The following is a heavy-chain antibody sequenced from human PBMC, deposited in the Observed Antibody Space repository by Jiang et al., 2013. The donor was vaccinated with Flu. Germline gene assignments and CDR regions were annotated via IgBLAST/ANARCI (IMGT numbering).Heavy chain of an antibody. CDR2: IYETGSA. CDR3: ARYRAEFDY. D-gene: IGHD1-26*01. Sequence: VSGGSISSGGYYWTWIRQHAERGLEWIGHIYETGSAYYSPSLKSRVSISKDSSKNQFSLKLNSVTAADTAVYYCARYRAEFDYWGQGTLVTVHS. V-gene: IGHV4-31*02. J-gene: IGHJ4*02. CDR1: GGSISSGGYY.